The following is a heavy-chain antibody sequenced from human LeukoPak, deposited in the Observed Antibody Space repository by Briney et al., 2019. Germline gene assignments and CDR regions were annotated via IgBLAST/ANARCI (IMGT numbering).Heavy chain of an antibody. CDR2: MNPNSGNT. J-gene: IGHJ4*02. Sequence: ASVKVSCKASGYTFTSYDINWVRQATGQGLEWMGWMNPNSGNTGYAQKFQGRVTMTRNTSISTAYMELSSLRSEDTAVYYCAAMRLNHPDSSGPTFGDYWGQGTLVTVSS. D-gene: IGHD3-22*01. CDR1: GYTFTSYD. CDR3: AAMRLNHPDSSGPTFGDY. V-gene: IGHV1-8*01.